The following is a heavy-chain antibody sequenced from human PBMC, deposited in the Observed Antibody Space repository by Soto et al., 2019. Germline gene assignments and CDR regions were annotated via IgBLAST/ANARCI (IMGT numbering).Heavy chain of an antibody. D-gene: IGHD2-15*01. Sequence: QVQLVQSGAEVKKPGASVKVSCKASGYTFTNYAMHWVRQAPGQRLGWMGWINAGNGNTKYSQKFQGRVTITRDTYASTAYMDLSSLRSEDTAVYYCARGPGGPDGPGDYWGQVTLVTVSS. CDR1: GYTFTNYA. J-gene: IGHJ4*02. CDR2: INAGNGNT. V-gene: IGHV1-3*01. CDR3: ARGPGGPDGPGDY.